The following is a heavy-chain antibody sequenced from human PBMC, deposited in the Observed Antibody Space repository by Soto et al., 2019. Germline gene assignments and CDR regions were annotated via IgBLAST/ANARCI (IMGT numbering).Heavy chain of an antibody. Sequence: QVQLQESGPGLVKPSETLSLTCTVSGGSISSYYWSWIRQPAGKGLAWIGRIYTSGSTNYNPSLKSRVPMSVDTSKNQFSLKLSAVTAADTAVYYCARDLSGWYGSYYYGMDVWGQGTTVTVS. J-gene: IGHJ6*02. D-gene: IGHD6-19*01. CDR2: IYTSGST. CDR3: ARDLSGWYGSYYYGMDV. V-gene: IGHV4-4*07. CDR1: GGSISSYY.